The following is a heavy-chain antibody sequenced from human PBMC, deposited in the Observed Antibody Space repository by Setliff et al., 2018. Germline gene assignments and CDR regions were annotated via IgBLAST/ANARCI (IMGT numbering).Heavy chain of an antibody. CDR1: GYTFTSYA. Sequence: SVKVSCKASGYTFTSYAMHWVRQAPGQRLEWMGGIIPVFGTPNYAQKFQGRVTITADESTSTAYMELSSLRSDDTAMYYCARGGLHFWSGYYFSWGQGTLVTVSS. D-gene: IGHD3-3*02. J-gene: IGHJ4*02. CDR2: IIPVFGTP. V-gene: IGHV1-69*13. CDR3: ARGGLHFWSGYYFS.